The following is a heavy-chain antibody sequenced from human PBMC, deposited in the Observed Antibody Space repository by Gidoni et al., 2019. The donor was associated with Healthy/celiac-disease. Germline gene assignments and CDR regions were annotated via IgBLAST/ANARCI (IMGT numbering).Heavy chain of an antibody. CDR2: IRSKAYGGTT. CDR3: TREALYRLFSPKFDY. V-gene: IGHV3-49*03. Sequence: EVQLVESGGGLVQPGRSLRLSCPASGFTFGDYAMGWFRQAPGKGLEWVSFIRSKAYGGTTEYAASVKGRFTISRDDSKSIAYLQMNSLKTEDTAVYYCTREALYRLFSPKFDYWGQGTLVTVSS. J-gene: IGHJ4*02. CDR1: GFTFGDYA. D-gene: IGHD2-2*02.